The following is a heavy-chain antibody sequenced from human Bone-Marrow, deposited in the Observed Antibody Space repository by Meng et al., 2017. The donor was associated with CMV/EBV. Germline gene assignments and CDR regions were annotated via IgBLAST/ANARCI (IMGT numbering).Heavy chain of an antibody. CDR2: INPDSGSP. Sequence: ASGKVSCKASGYTFTGYYIHWVRQAPGQGLEWMGWINPDSGSPNYAQKFQGRVTMTRDTSIRTAYMDLSRLRSDDTAVYYCARQDRRGTYGMDVWGQGTTVTVSS. V-gene: IGHV1-2*02. D-gene: IGHD3-16*01. CDR1: GYTFTGYY. CDR3: ARQDRRGTYGMDV. J-gene: IGHJ6*02.